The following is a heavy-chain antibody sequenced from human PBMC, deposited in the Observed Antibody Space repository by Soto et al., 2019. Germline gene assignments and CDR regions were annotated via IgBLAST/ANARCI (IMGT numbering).Heavy chain of an antibody. J-gene: IGHJ4*02. CDR3: AKDTYYYDRSGYYTFDY. V-gene: IGHV3-30*04. Sequence: GGSLRLSCAASGFTFSSYAMHWVRQAPGKGLEWVAVISYDGSNKNYVDSVKGRFTISRDNSKNTVYLQMDSLRVEDTAVYYCAKDTYYYDRSGYYTFDYWGQGTLVTVSS. D-gene: IGHD3-22*01. CDR1: GFTFSSYA. CDR2: ISYDGSNK.